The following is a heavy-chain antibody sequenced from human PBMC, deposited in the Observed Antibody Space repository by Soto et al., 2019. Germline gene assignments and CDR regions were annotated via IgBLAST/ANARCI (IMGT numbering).Heavy chain of an antibody. Sequence: PSETLSLTCAVSGGSISSSNWWSWVRQPPGKGLEWIGEIYHSGSTNYNPSLKSRVTISVDKSKNQFSLKLSSVTAADTAVYYWGGRGGSGDAFGIWGQGKKGTGSS. CDR1: GGSISSSNW. V-gene: IGHV4-4*02. J-gene: IGHJ3*02. CDR3: GGRGGSGDAFGI. D-gene: IGHD3-16*01. CDR2: IYHSGST.